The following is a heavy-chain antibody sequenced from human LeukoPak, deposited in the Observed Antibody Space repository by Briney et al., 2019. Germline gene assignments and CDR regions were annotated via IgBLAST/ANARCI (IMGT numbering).Heavy chain of an antibody. D-gene: IGHD6-13*01. Sequence: GGSLRLSCAASGFTFGSYWMSWVRQAPGKGLEWVANIKQDGSEKYYVDSVKGRFTISRDNAKNSLYLQMNSLRAEDTAVYYCAREMTQYSSSWYYFDYWGQGTLVTVSS. CDR1: GFTFGSYW. CDR2: IKQDGSEK. J-gene: IGHJ4*02. CDR3: AREMTQYSSSWYYFDY. V-gene: IGHV3-7*01.